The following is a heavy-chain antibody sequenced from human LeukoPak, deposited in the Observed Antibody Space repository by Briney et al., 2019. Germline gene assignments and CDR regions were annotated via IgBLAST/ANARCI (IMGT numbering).Heavy chain of an antibody. V-gene: IGHV1-18*04. J-gene: IGHJ4*02. CDR1: GYTFTGYY. D-gene: IGHD2-2*01. CDR3: ATTKAVVPAAMVY. CDR2: ISAYNGNT. Sequence: ASVKVSCKASGYTFTGYYMHWVRQAPGQGLEWMGWISAYNGNTNYAQKLQGRVTMTTDTSTSTAYMELRSLRSDDTAVYYCATTKAVVPAAMVYWGREPWSPSPQ.